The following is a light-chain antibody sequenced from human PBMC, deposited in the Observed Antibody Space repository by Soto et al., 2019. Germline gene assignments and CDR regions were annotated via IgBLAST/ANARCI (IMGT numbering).Light chain of an antibody. V-gene: IGKV1-5*01. CDR3: QQYNSYPT. J-gene: IGKJ1*01. Sequence: QMAQASSSLAESNEESVTITCRASQSISTWFAWYQQKPGKAPKLLIYDASSLESGVPSRFSGSGSGTEFTLTISSLQPDDFATYYCQQYNSYPTFGQGTKVDIK. CDR2: DAS. CDR1: QSISTW.